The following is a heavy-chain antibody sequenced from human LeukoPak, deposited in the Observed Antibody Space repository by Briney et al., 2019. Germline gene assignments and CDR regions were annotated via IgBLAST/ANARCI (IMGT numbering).Heavy chain of an antibody. Sequence: PSETLSLTCTVSGGSISSGDYYWSWIRQPPGKGLEWIGYIYYSGSTYYNPSLKSRVTISVDTSKNQFSLKLSSVTAADTALYYCARESNIRFLEWLLHYWGQGTLVTVSS. CDR3: ARESNIRFLEWLLHY. D-gene: IGHD3-3*01. CDR1: GGSISSGDYY. V-gene: IGHV4-30-4*08. J-gene: IGHJ4*02. CDR2: IYYSGST.